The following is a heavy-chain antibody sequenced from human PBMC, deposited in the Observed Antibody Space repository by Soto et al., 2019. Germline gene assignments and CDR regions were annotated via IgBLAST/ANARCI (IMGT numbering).Heavy chain of an antibody. V-gene: IGHV3-33*01. CDR3: AGNKKPGIGTTGTARDN. D-gene: IGHD1-7*01. J-gene: IGHJ4*02. CDR2: IWWDGGSR. CDR1: GFIFSGYA. Sequence: GGSLRLSCAASGFIFSGYAMHWVRQAPGKGLEWVAVIWWDGGSRHYGDSVKGRFTISRDNPKNTLYLQMNSLRAADTAVYYCAGNKKPGIGTTGTARDNWGQGTLVAVSS.